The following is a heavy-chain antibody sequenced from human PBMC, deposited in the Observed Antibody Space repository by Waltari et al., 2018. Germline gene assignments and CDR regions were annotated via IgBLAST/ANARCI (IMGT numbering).Heavy chain of an antibody. CDR2: ISGSGGST. J-gene: IGHJ4*02. Sequence: DVQLLESGGGLVQPGGSLRVSWAASGFTFSSYAMSWVRQAPGKGLEWVSAISGSGGSTYYADSVKVRFTISRDNSNNTLYLQMNSLRAEDTAVYYCAKDLQVTPLRWCQGTLVTVSS. CDR1: GFTFSSYA. D-gene: IGHD4-4*01. V-gene: IGHV3-23*01. CDR3: AKDLQVTPLR.